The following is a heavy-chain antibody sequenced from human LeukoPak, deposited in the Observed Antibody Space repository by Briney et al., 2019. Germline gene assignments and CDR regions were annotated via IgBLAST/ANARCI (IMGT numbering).Heavy chain of an antibody. J-gene: IGHJ4*01. CDR1: GGSFSGYY. Sequence: SETLSLTCAVYGGSFSGYYWSWIRQPPGKGLEWMGEINHSGSTNYNPSLKSRVTIAVDPSTHQFSRKLSSVTAADTAVYSCARGTPLAISSGYYGFDSWGHGTLVTVSS. CDR3: ARGTPLAISSGYYGFDS. D-gene: IGHD3-22*01. V-gene: IGHV4-34*01. CDR2: INHSGST.